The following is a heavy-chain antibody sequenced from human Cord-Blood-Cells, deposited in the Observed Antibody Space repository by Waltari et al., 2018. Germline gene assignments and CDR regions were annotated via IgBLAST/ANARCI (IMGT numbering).Heavy chain of an antibody. CDR1: GYTFTSYG. CDR3: ARGLYGGLRGPIAARNDAFDI. D-gene: IGHD6-6*01. J-gene: IGHJ3*02. CDR2: MSAYNGNT. Sequence: QVQLVQSGAEVKKPGASVKVSCKASGYTFTSYGISWVRQARGQGLEWMGGMSAYNGNTNYAQKLQGRVTMTTDTSTSTAYMELRSLRSDDTAVYYCARGLYGGLRGPIAARNDAFDIWGQGTMVTVSS. V-gene: IGHV1-18*01.